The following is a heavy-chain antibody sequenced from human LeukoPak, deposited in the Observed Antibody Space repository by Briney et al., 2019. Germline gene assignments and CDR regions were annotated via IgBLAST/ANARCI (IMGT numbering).Heavy chain of an antibody. V-gene: IGHV3-21*01. Sequence: GGSLRLSCAASGFTFSSYSMNWVRQAPGKGLEWVLSISSSSSYIYYAASVKGRFTISRDNAKNSLYLQMNSLRAEDTAVYYCARELVDYHSSGYPDYWGQGTLVTVSS. D-gene: IGHD3-22*01. J-gene: IGHJ4*02. CDR1: GFTFSSYS. CDR2: ISSSSSYI. CDR3: ARELVDYHSSGYPDY.